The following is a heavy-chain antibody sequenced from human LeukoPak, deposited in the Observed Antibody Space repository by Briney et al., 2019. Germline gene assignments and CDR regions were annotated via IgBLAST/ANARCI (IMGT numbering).Heavy chain of an antibody. D-gene: IGHD1-14*01. CDR1: GFTFSNNY. V-gene: IGHV3-53*01. CDR3: VRKNRDFNAAFDI. J-gene: IGHJ3*02. Sequence: GGSLRLSCTASGFTFSNNYMSWVRQAPGKGLEWVSISYSDSNTNYSDSVKGRFTISRDTSQKTLSYQMNSLRAEDTAVYYCVRKNRDFNAAFDIWGQGTVVTVSS. CDR2: SYSDSNT.